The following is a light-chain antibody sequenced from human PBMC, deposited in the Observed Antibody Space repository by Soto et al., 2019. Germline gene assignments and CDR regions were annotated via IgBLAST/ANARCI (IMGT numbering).Light chain of an antibody. V-gene: IGLV2-14*03. CDR1: SSDIGGFNY. Sequence: QSVLTQPASVSGSPGQSITISCTGTSSDIGGFNYVSWYQRRPGKAPKVMIYEVSNRPSGVSNRFSGSKSGNTASLTISGLQDEDEADYYCASRTSSSTVYVFGTGTKATVL. CDR3: ASRTSSSTVYV. J-gene: IGLJ1*01. CDR2: EVS.